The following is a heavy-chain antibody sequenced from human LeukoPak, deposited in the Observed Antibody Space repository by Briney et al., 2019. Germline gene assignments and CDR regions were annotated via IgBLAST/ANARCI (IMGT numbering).Heavy chain of an antibody. D-gene: IGHD5-12*01. CDR2: ISGSGSTI. V-gene: IGHV3-11*01. CDR1: GFTFSDYY. CDR3: AREKWLRLGGYFDY. Sequence: GGSLRLSCAASGFTFSDYYMSWIRQTPGKGLEWVSYISGSGSTIYYADSVKGRFTISRDNANNLLYLQMNSLRAEGTAIYYCAREKWLRLGGYFDYWGQGTLVTVSS. J-gene: IGHJ4*02.